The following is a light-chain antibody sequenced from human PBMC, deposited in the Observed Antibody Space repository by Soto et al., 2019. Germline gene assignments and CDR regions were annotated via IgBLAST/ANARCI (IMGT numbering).Light chain of an antibody. V-gene: IGLV1-44*01. CDR1: SSNIGSNT. Sequence: QSLLTQPPSASGTPWQRVTISCSGGSSNIGSNTVNWYQQLPGTAPKLLIYSNNQRPSGVPDRFSGSKSGTSASLAISGLQSEDEADYYCAAWDDSLNGYYVFGTGTKVTVL. J-gene: IGLJ1*01. CDR2: SNN. CDR3: AAWDDSLNGYYV.